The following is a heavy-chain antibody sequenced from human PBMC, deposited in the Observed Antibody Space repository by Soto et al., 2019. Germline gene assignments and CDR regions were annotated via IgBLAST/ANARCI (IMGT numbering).Heavy chain of an antibody. J-gene: IGHJ6*02. CDR1: GFTFRNYA. D-gene: IGHD6-6*01. CDR2: ISFDGRNK. CDR3: ARVGEIAVRPEGDKDYGVDV. Sequence: QVQLVESGGGVVQPGRSLRVSCAASGFTFRNYAIHWVRQAPGKGLEWVAVISFDGRNKYYADSVKGRITISRDNSKNPMDLQMNSLRGEDPAVYLCARVGEIAVRPEGDKDYGVDVWGQGTWVTVSS. V-gene: IGHV3-30*04.